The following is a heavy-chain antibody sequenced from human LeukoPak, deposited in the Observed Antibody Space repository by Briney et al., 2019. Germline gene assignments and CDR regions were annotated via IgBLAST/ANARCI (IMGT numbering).Heavy chain of an antibody. J-gene: IGHJ4*02. CDR3: ARGLSGISSLLRYFDWAPRPGPDQRHERRNVFDY. CDR1: GGSFSGYY. V-gene: IGHV4-34*01. D-gene: IGHD3-9*01. CDR2: IDHSGST. Sequence: SETLSLTCAVYGGSFSGYYWSWIRQPPGKGLEWIGEIDHSGSTNYNPSLKSRVTISVDTSKNQFSLKLSSVTAADTAVYYCARGLSGISSLLRYFDWAPRPGPDQRHERRNVFDYWGQGTLVTVSS.